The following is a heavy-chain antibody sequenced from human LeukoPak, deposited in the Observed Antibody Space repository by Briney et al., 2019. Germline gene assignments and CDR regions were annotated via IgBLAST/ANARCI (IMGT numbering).Heavy chain of an antibody. CDR1: GFTVSSNY. Sequence: GGSLRLSCAASGFTVSSNYMTWVRQAPGKGLEWVSVIYGGGTAYYADSVKGRFTISRDNSKNKLYLQMNSLRAEDTAVYYCAGDSQRSGYHDFWGQGTLVTVSS. V-gene: IGHV3-53*01. CDR2: IYGGGTA. D-gene: IGHD3-22*01. CDR3: AGDSQRSGYHDF. J-gene: IGHJ4*02.